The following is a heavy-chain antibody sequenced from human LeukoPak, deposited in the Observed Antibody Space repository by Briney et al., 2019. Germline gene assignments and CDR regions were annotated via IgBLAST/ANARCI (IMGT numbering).Heavy chain of an antibody. V-gene: IGHV4-30-2*01. CDR1: GGSISSGLYS. CDR3: ARLQYCSGTSCYWFDP. CDR2: IYHTGST. J-gene: IGHJ5*02. D-gene: IGHD2-2*01. Sequence: PSQTLSLTCDVSGGSISSGLYSWSWIRQPLGKGLEWVGYIYHTGSTYYNPSLKSRVTISVDTSKNQFSLRLSSVTAADTAIYYCARLQYCSGTSCYWFDPWGQGTLVTVSS.